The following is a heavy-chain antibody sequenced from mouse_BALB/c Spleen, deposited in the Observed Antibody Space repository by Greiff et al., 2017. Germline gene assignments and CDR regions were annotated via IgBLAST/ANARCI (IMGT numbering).Heavy chain of an antibody. CDR1: GFNIKDTY. Sequence: EVQVVESGAELVKPGASVKLSCTASGFNIKDTYMHWVKQRPEQGLEWIGRIDPANGNTKYDPKFQGKATITADTSSNTAYLQLSSLTSEDTAVYYCARCTTVDDWFAYWGQGTLVTVSA. D-gene: IGHD1-1*01. CDR3: ARCTTVDDWFAY. J-gene: IGHJ3*01. V-gene: IGHV14-3*02. CDR2: IDPANGNT.